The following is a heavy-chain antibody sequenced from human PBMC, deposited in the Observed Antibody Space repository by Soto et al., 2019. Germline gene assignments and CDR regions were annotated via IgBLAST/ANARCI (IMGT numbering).Heavy chain of an antibody. V-gene: IGHV4-31*03. CDR2: IYYSGST. CDR1: GGSVNNANYF. Sequence: QVRLEESGPGLVKPSENLSLICSVSGGSVNNANYFWNWIHHHPENGLEWFGYIYYSGSTRYNPSLKTRATLSIDTSKNQFSLRLNSVTVADTAVYFCARDADYGGSRGGMDVWGRGTTVTVSS. J-gene: IGHJ6*02. CDR3: ARDADYGGSRGGMDV. D-gene: IGHD4-17*01.